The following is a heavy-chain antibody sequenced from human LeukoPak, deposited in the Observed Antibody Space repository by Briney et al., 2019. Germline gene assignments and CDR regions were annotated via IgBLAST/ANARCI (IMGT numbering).Heavy chain of an antibody. D-gene: IGHD3-3*01. CDR1: GFTFSDYV. J-gene: IGHJ4*02. CDR3: AKDPGWMEWLFDY. V-gene: IGHV3-30-3*01. Sequence: GKSLRLSCVASGFTFSDYVIHWVRQAPGKGLEWVAVISFDLNSKYYSDSVKGRFTISRDNSKNTLYLQMNSLRAEDTAVYYCAKDPGWMEWLFDYWGQGTLVTVSS. CDR2: ISFDLNSK.